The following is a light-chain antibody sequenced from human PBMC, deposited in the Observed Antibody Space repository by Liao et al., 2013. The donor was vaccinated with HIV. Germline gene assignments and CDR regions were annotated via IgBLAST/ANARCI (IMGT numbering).Light chain of an antibody. CDR2: QDS. CDR1: KLGDKY. CDR3: QAWDSSTYVV. J-gene: IGLJ2*01. V-gene: IGLV3-1*01. Sequence: SYELTQPPSVSVSPGQTASIPCSGDKLGDKYACWYQQKPGQSPVLVIYQDSKRPSGIPERFSGSNSGNTATLTISGTQAMDEADYYCQAWDSSTYVVFGGGTKADRP.